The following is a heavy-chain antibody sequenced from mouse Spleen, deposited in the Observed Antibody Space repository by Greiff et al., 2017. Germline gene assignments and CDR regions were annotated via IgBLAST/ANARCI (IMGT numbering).Heavy chain of an antibody. D-gene: IGHD2-4*01. Sequence: EVMLVESGGGLVKPGGSLKLSCAASGFTFSDYGMHWVRQAPEKGLEWVAYISSGSSTIYYADTVKGRFTISRDNAKNTLFLQMTSLRSEDTAMYYCARGDDYYYAMDYWGQGTSVTVSS. V-gene: IGHV5-17*01. J-gene: IGHJ4*01. CDR3: ARGDDYYYAMDY. CDR1: GFTFSDYG. CDR2: ISSGSSTI.